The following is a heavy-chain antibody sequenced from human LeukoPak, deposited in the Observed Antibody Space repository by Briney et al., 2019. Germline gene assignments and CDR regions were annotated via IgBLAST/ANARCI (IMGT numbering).Heavy chain of an antibody. CDR2: INPSGGST. J-gene: IGHJ4*02. CDR3: ARDKGYFGSGTYPTFDY. CDR1: GYTFTSYY. D-gene: IGHD3-10*01. V-gene: IGHV1-46*01. Sequence: ASVKVSCKASGYTFTSYYMHWVRQAPGQGLEWMLEWMGMINPSGGSTSYAQKFQGRVTMTRDTSTSTVYMELSSLRSEDTAVYYCARDKGYFGSGTYPTFDYWGQGSQVTVSS.